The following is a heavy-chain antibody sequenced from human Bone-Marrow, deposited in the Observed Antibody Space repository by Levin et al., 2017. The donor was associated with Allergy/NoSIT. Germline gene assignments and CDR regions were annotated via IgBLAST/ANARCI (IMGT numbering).Heavy chain of an antibody. Sequence: LSLTCVASGFSFSTYGMHWVRQAPGKGLEWVAVVWYHGNEKFYSDSVKGRFTISRDNSRNTLYLEMNNLRAEDTAVYYCARDATRDVYGTGADFFDPWGQGTLVTVSS. V-gene: IGHV3-33*01. J-gene: IGHJ5*02. D-gene: IGHD3-10*01. CDR3: ARDATRDVYGTGADFFDP. CDR2: VWYHGNEK. CDR1: GFSFSTYG.